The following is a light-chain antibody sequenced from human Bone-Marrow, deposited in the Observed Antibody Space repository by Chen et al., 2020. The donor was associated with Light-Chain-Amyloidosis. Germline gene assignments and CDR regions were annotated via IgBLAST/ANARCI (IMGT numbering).Light chain of an antibody. J-gene: IGLJ1*01. Sequence: QSALTQPASVSGSPGQSITIPCTGTSSDVGGYNHVSWYQQHPDKAPKLMIYDVTNRPSWVRVRVSGSKSDDTVSLTIAGLQTEDEADCFCSSYTITNTLVFGSGTRVTVL. CDR3: SSYTITNTLV. CDR1: SSDVGGYNH. V-gene: IGLV2-14*01. CDR2: DVT.